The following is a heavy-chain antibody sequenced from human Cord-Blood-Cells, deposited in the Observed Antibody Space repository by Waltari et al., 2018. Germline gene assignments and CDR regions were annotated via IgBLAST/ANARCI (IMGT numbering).Heavy chain of an antibody. Sequence: QVQLVQSGAEVKKPGSSVKVSCKASGGTFSSYAISWVRQAPGQGLEWMGGISRIFGTANDAQKCEGRVTITADESTSTGYRELSSLRSEDTAVDYCARGYQLLYNWFDPWGQGTLVTVSS. CDR2: ISRIFGTA. CDR3: ARGYQLLYNWFDP. D-gene: IGHD2-2*01. J-gene: IGHJ5*02. V-gene: IGHV1-69*01. CDR1: GGTFSSYA.